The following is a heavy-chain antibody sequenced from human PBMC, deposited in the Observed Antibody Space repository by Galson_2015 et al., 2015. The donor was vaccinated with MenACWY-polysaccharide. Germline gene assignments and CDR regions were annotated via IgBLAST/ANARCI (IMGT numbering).Heavy chain of an antibody. V-gene: IGHV3-23*01. CDR2: IAARGTST. Sequence: SLRLSCAASGFDMGGYAMSWVRQAPGKGLEWVSSIAARGTSTYYTDSVKGRLTISRDNSKSTLFLHMNSLRAEDTAFYYCAKYAVGVYLNYRVDLWGQGTLVTVSS. CDR3: AKYAVGVYLNYRVDL. CDR1: GFDMGGYA. J-gene: IGHJ5*02. D-gene: IGHD1-26*01.